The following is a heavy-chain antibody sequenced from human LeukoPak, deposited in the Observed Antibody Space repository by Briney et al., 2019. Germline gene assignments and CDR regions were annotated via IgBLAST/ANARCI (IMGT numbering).Heavy chain of an antibody. CDR1: GFTFDDYA. CDR2: ISGSGGST. V-gene: IGHV3-23*01. D-gene: IGHD6-19*01. J-gene: IGHJ4*02. Sequence: PGRSLRLSCAASGFTFDDYAMHWVRQAPGKGLEWVSAISGSGGSTYYADSVKGRFTISRDNSKNTLYLQMNSLRAEDTAVYYCAKDHSGWHYFVYWGQGTLVTVSS. CDR3: AKDHSGWHYFVY.